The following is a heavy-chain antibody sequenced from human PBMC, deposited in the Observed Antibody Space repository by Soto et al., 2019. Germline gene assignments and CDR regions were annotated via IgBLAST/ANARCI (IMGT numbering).Heavy chain of an antibody. D-gene: IGHD3-10*01. Sequence: QVHLVESGGGVAQPGRSLRLSCAASRFTFSNYGMHWVRQAPGKGLEWVAVIWYDGSHSDHADSVRGRFTISRDNSKDTQYLQMNSLRAEDTAVYYCARGSVGGGDIKTDCGYYGQGTLVTVSS. CDR1: RFTFSNYG. CDR2: IWYDGSHS. CDR3: ARGSVGGGDIKTDCGY. J-gene: IGHJ4*02. V-gene: IGHV3-33*01.